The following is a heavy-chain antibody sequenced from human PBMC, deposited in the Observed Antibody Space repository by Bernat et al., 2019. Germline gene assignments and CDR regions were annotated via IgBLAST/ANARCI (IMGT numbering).Heavy chain of an antibody. V-gene: IGHV5-10-1*03. J-gene: IGHJ4*02. Sequence: EVQLVQSGAEVKKPGESLRISCKGSGYSFTSYWISWVRQMPGKGLEWMGRIDPSDSYTNYSPSFQGHVTNSADKTMSTAYLQWGSLKPSATAINNCASSYSGDSPPYWGQGTLVTVSS. CDR2: IDPSDSYT. CDR1: GYSFTSYW. CDR3: ASSYSGDSPPY. D-gene: IGHD4-17*01.